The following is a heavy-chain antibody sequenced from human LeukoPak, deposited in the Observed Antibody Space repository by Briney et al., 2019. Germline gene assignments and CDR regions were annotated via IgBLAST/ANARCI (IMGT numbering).Heavy chain of an antibody. V-gene: IGHV4-38-2*02. CDR3: ARGPRFGELLWHWFDP. CDR2: MYHSGST. Sequence: PSETLSLTCTVSGYSISSGHYCGWIRQPPGKGLEWIGSMYHSGSTYYNPPLKSRVTISEDTSKNQFSLKLRSVTAADTAVYYCARGPRFGELLWHWFDPWGQGTLVTVSS. J-gene: IGHJ5*02. CDR1: GYSISSGHY. D-gene: IGHD3-10*01.